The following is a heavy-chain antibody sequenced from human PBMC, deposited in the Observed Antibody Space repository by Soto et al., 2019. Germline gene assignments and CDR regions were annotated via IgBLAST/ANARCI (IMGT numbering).Heavy chain of an antibody. Sequence: PGGSLRLSCAASGFTFSSYAMSWVRQAPGKGLEWVSAISGSGGSTYYADSVKGRFTISRDNSKNTLYLQMNSLRAEDTAVYYCAKESGVPPARFTSVYYLDYWGQGTLVTISS. CDR1: GFTFSSYA. CDR3: AKESGVPPARFTSVYYLDY. D-gene: IGHD7-27*01. CDR2: ISGSGGST. J-gene: IGHJ4*02. V-gene: IGHV3-23*01.